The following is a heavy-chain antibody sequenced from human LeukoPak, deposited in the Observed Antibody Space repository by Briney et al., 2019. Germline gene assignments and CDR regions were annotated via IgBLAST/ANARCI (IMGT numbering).Heavy chain of an antibody. CDR2: IKQDGSEK. Sequence: GGSLRLSCVASGFTFSNYWMSWVRQSPGKGLEWVANIKQDGSEKYYVDSVKGRFTISRDNAGNSLYLQMSSLRAEDTAVYYCARHIEGSNTGGYFKKWGRGTLATVSS. V-gene: IGHV3-7*04. J-gene: IGHJ1*01. D-gene: IGHD2/OR15-2a*01. CDR1: GFTFSNYW. CDR3: ARHIEGSNTGGYFKK.